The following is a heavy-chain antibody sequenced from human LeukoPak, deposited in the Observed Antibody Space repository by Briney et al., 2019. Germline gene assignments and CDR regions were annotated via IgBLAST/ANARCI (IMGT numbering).Heavy chain of an antibody. CDR2: VQHTGNDK. V-gene: IGHV3-30*02. Sequence: GGSLRLSCAASGFIFSSYDMYWVRQAPGKGLEWVAFVQHTGNDKYYADSVRGRFTISRDNSKDTLYLQMNSLRADDTAVYYCAKKVTTKTWADAFDVWGHGTLVTVSS. J-gene: IGHJ3*01. CDR1: GFIFSSYD. CDR3: AKKVTTKTWADAFDV. D-gene: IGHD4-17*01.